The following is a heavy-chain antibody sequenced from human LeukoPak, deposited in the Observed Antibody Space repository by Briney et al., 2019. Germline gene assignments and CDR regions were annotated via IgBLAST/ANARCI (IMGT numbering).Heavy chain of an antibody. CDR2: IYYSGST. CDR1: GGSISSYY. J-gene: IGHJ4*02. V-gene: IGHV4-39*01. D-gene: IGHD3-3*01. CDR3: ARHSLRYFDY. Sequence: SETLSLTCTVSGGSISSYYWSWIRQPPGKGLEWIGSIYYSGSTYYNPSLKSRVTISVDTSKNQFSLKLSSVTAADTAVYYCARHSLRYFDYWGQGTLVTVSS.